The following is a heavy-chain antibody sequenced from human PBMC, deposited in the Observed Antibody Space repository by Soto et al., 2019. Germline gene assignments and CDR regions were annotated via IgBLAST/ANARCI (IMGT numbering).Heavy chain of an antibody. J-gene: IGHJ4*02. V-gene: IGHV3-15*01. CDR3: TTDSILAPLFH. CDR1: GFTFTSAW. CDR2: IKSKTDGGTT. Sequence: GGYLRLSCTASGFTFTSAWMSWVRQAPGKGLEWVGRIKSKTDGGTTDYAAPVRGRFTISRDDSKNTLYVQLNSLKTEDTAVYYCTTDSILAPLFHWGQGTLVTVSS. D-gene: IGHD3-3*02.